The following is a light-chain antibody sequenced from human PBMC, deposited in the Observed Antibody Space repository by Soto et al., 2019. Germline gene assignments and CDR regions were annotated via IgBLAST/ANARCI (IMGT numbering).Light chain of an antibody. CDR3: MQALQTPYT. V-gene: IGKV2-28*01. CDR1: ESLLHTNAYTY. Sequence: EIVVTQSPLSLPVTPGEPASISCRSSESLLHTNAYTYLNWFLQKPGQSPQLLIYLGSTRASGVPDRFSASGLRTDVTLKISRVEPEDVGIYFCMQALQTPYTFGQGTKLEIK. CDR2: LGS. J-gene: IGKJ2*01.